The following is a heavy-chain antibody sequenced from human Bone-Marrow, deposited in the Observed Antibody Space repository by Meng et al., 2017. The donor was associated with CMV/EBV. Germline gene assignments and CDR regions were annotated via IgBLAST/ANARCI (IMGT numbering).Heavy chain of an antibody. D-gene: IGHD6-6*01. J-gene: IGHJ4*02. CDR1: GFNFSSYG. CDR2: IRYDGSNK. Sequence: GESLKISCAASGFNFSSYGIHWVRQAPGKGLEWMAFIRYDGSNKFYADSVKGRFTISRDNSKNTLYLQMNSLRAEDTAVYYCARGAGDSSSGYYFDYWGQGTLVTVSS. V-gene: IGHV3-30*02. CDR3: ARGAGDSSSGYYFDY.